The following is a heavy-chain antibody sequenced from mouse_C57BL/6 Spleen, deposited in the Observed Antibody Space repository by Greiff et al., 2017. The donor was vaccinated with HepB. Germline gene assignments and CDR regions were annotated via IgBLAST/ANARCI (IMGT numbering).Heavy chain of an antibody. CDR3: ARQALTGTWYFDV. D-gene: IGHD4-1*01. V-gene: IGHV1-19*01. J-gene: IGHJ1*03. CDR2: INPYNGGT. Sequence: LVKPGASVKMSCKASGYTFTDYYMNWVKQSHGKSLEWIGVINPYNGGTSYNQKFKGKATLTVDKSSSTAYMELNSLTSEDSAVYYCARQALTGTWYFDVWGTGTTVTVSS. CDR1: GYTFTDYY.